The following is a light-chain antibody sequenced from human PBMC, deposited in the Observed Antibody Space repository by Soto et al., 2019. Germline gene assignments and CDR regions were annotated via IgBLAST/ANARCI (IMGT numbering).Light chain of an antibody. Sequence: QSALTQPASVSGSPGQSITISCTGTISDIGGYNFISWYQHHPGKAPKLVIYDVNNRPSGISYRFSGSKSGNTASLTISGRKAEDEADYYCASYTRTTTLVFGGGTKLTVL. CDR3: ASYTRTTTLV. CDR1: ISDIGGYNF. V-gene: IGLV2-14*01. CDR2: DVN. J-gene: IGLJ2*01.